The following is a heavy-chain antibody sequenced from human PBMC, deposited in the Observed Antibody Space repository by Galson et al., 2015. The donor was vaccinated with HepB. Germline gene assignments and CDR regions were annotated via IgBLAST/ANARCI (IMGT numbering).Heavy chain of an antibody. CDR2: IRSNAYGGTT. Sequence: SLRLSCAASGFTFGDYAMSWVRQAPGKGLEWVGFIRSNAYGGTTEYAASVKGRFTISRDDSKSIAYLQMNSLKTEDTAVYYCTRDGPTGLFDYWGQGTLVTVSS. D-gene: IGHD1-1*01. CDR1: GFTFGDYA. V-gene: IGHV3-49*04. CDR3: TRDGPTGLFDY. J-gene: IGHJ4*02.